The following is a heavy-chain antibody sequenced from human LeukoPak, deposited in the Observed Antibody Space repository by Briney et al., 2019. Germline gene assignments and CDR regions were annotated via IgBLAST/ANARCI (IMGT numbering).Heavy chain of an antibody. V-gene: IGHV1-2*02. CDR1: GYTFTGYY. CDR2: INPNSGGT. CDR3: ARGCITMVRGVIWSLCY. D-gene: IGHD3-10*01. J-gene: IGHJ4*02. Sequence: GASVKVSCKASGYTFTGYYMHWVRQAPGQGLEWMGWINPNSGGTNYAQKFQGGVTMTRDTSISTAYMELSRLRSDDTAVYYCARGCITMVRGVIWSLCYWGQGTLVTVSS.